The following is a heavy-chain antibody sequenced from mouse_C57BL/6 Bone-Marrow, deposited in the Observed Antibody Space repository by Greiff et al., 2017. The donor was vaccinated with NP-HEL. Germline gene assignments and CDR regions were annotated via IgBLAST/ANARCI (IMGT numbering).Heavy chain of an antibody. V-gene: IGHV5-17*01. CDR2: ISSGSSTI. J-gene: IGHJ4*01. D-gene: IGHD2-2*01. CDR3: AREGGYYYAMDY. CDR1: GFTFSDYG. Sequence: DVKLVESGGGLVKPGGSLKLSCAASGFTFSDYGMHWVRQAPEKGLEWVAYISSGSSTIYYADTVKGRFTISRDNAKNTLFLQMTSLRSEDTAMYYCAREGGYYYAMDYWGQGTSVTVS.